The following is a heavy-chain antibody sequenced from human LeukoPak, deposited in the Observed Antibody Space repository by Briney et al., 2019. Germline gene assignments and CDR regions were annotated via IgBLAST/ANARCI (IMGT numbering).Heavy chain of an antibody. V-gene: IGHV3-30*02. CDR2: IRYDGSNK. Sequence: GGSLRLSCAASGFTFSSYGMHWVRQAPGKGLEWVAFIRYDGSNKYYADSVKGRFTISRDNSKNTLYLQMNSLRAEDTAVYYCAKEGNDILTGSALVYWGQGTLVTVSS. D-gene: IGHD3-9*01. J-gene: IGHJ4*02. CDR1: GFTFSSYG. CDR3: AKEGNDILTGSALVY.